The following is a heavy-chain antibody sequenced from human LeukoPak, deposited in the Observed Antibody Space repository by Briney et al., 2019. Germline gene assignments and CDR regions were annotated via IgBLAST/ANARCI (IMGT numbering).Heavy chain of an antibody. J-gene: IGHJ4*02. D-gene: IGHD6-13*01. V-gene: IGHV4-39*07. CDR2: INHSGST. CDR1: GGSISSSSYY. Sequence: SETLSLTCTVSGGSISSSSYYWGWIRQPPGKGLEWIGEINHSGSTNYNPSLKSRVTISVDTSKNQFSLKLSSVTAADTAVYYCARGSRYSRQIDYWGQGTLVTVSS. CDR3: ARGSRYSRQIDY.